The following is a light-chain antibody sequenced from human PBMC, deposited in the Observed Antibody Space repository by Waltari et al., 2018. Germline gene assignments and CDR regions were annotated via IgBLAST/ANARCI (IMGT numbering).Light chain of an antibody. CDR3: SSYTSSSTLYV. CDR1: SSDVGGYNY. CDR2: EVS. J-gene: IGLJ1*01. V-gene: IGLV2-14*01. Sequence: QSALTQPASVSGSPGQSITISCTGTSSDVGGYNYVSWYQQHPGKAPKLMIYEVSNRPAGVASRFFGSKSGNPASLTISGLQAEDEADYYCSSYTSSSTLYVFGTGTKVTVL.